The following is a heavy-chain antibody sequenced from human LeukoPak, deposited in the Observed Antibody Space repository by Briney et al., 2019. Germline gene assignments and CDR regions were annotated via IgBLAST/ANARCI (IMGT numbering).Heavy chain of an antibody. D-gene: IGHD6-13*01. CDR2: IHSSGTT. CDR1: GDSISGYY. CDR3: ARGGASSKWFDP. V-gene: IGHV4-59*01. Sequence: SETPSLTCTVSGDSISGYYWSWIRQPPGKGLERIAFIHSSGTTNYNPSLKSRVSISVDTSNNQFSLNVNSVTAVDTAVYYCARGGASSKWFDPWGQGTLVTVSS. J-gene: IGHJ5*02.